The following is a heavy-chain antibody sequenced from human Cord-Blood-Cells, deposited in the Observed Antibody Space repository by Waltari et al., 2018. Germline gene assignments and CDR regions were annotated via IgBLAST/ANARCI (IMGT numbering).Heavy chain of an antibody. CDR3: ARAGYSSRHYGMDV. J-gene: IGHJ6*02. Sequence: QVQLQQWGAGLLKPSETLSLTCAVYGGSFSGYYWSWIRQPPGKGLEWIGEINHSGSTNHNPSLKSRVTISVDTSKNQFSLKLSSVTAADTAVYYCARAGYSSRHYGMDVWGQGTTVTVSS. D-gene: IGHD6-13*01. CDR1: GGSFSGYY. CDR2: INHSGST. V-gene: IGHV4-34*01.